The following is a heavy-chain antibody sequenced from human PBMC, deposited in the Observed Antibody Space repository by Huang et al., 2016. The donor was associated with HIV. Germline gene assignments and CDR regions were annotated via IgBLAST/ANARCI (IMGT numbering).Heavy chain of an antibody. CDR2: IIPNLGTA. V-gene: IGHV1-69*01. Sequence: QVQLVQSGAEVKKPGSSVKVSCKASGGSFRNFAIGWVRQAPGQGLEWMGGIIPNLGTANDEKKVQGRVTIIADESTSTAYMELSSLRSEDTAVYYCATVDYYDTSGPQRGYFDNWGQGTLVTVSS. CDR1: GGSFRNFA. CDR3: ATVDYYDTSGPQRGYFDN. D-gene: IGHD3-22*01. J-gene: IGHJ4*02.